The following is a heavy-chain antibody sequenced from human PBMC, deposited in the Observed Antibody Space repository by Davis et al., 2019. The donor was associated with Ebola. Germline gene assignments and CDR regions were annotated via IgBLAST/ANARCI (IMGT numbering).Heavy chain of an antibody. V-gene: IGHV4-59*02. D-gene: IGHD4/OR15-4a*01. J-gene: IGHJ4*02. Sequence: MPGGSLRLSCTVSGGSVSSYYWSWIRQPPGKGLEWIGYIYYSGSTNYNPSLKSRVTISVDTSKNQFSLKLSSVTAADTAVYYCARGDYFYWGQGTLVTVSS. CDR1: GGSVSSYY. CDR3: ARGDYFY. CDR2: IYYSGST.